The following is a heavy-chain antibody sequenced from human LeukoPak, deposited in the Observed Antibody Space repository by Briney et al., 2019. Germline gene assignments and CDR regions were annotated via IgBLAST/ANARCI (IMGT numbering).Heavy chain of an antibody. CDR3: AKDHPSSTVFDY. V-gene: IGHV3-23*01. CDR2: ISGSGGST. D-gene: IGHD6-13*01. CDR1: GFTFSSYG. Sequence: AGGSLRLSCAASGFTFSSYGMSWVRQAPGKGLEWVSAISGSGGSTYYADSVKGRFTISRDNSKNTLYLQMNSLRAEDTAVYYCAKDHPSSTVFDYWGQGTLVTVSS. J-gene: IGHJ4*02.